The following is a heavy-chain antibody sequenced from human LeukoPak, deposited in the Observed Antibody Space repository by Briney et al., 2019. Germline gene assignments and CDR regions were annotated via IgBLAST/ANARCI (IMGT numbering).Heavy chain of an antibody. V-gene: IGHV3-48*01. J-gene: IGHJ4*02. CDR3: AKGGAAAAPFDH. Sequence: GGSLRLSCAASGFTFYSHGMIWVRQAPGKGLEWVSYISPDSATIYYADSVKGRFTISRDNSKNTLYLQMNSLRAEDTAVYYCAKGGAAAAPFDHWGQGTLVTVSS. D-gene: IGHD6-13*01. CDR1: GFTFYSHG. CDR2: ISPDSATI.